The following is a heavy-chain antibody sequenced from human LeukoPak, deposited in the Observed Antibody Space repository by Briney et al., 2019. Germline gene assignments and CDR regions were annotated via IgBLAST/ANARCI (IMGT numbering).Heavy chain of an antibody. V-gene: IGHV4-31*03. CDR1: GGSISSGGYY. CDR3: AREPTRRGYSYTDY. D-gene: IGHD5-18*01. J-gene: IGHJ4*02. Sequence: SETLSLTCTVSGGSISSGGYYWSWIRQHPGKGLEWIGYIYYSGSTYYNPSLKSRVTISVDTSKNQFSLKLSSVTAADTAVYYCAREPTRRGYSYTDYWGQGTLVTVSS. CDR2: IYYSGST.